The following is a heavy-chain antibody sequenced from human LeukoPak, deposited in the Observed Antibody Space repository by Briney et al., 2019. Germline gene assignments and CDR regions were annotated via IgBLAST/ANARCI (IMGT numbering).Heavy chain of an antibody. Sequence: PSQTLSLTCTVSGGSISSGGYYWSWLRQHPGKGLEWIGYIYYSGSTYYNPSLKSRVTISVDTSKNQFSLKLSSVTAADTAVYYCAREARSGGSYTFDYWGQGTLVTVSS. CDR2: IYYSGST. CDR1: GGSISSGGYY. D-gene: IGHD2-15*01. CDR3: AREARSGGSYTFDY. V-gene: IGHV4-31*03. J-gene: IGHJ4*02.